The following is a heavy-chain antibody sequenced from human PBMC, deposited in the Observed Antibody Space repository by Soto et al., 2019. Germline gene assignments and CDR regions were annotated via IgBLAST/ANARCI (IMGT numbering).Heavy chain of an antibody. J-gene: IGHJ4*02. CDR2: IIPIFGTA. D-gene: IGHD2-15*01. CDR3: ERDVSSCIDC. V-gene: IGHV1-69*05. CDR1: GGTFTSYA. Sequence: SVKVSCKASGGTFTSYAISWVREGPGQGLEWMGGIIPIFGTANYSHKFQDRVTINTDTSTSTVYMEMSSLRSEDTAVYYCERDVSSCIDCWGQGTPVTVSS.